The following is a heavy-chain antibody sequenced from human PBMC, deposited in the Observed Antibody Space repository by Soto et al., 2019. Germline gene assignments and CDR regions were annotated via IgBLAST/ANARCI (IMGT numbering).Heavy chain of an antibody. J-gene: IGHJ6*02. D-gene: IGHD2-15*01. CDR1: GFTFSSYE. CDR3: ARAMGWPSLYYGMDI. V-gene: IGHV3-48*03. Sequence: EVQLVESGGGLVQPGGSLRLSCAASGFTFSSYEMNWVRQAPGKGLEWVSYISSSGTTIYYADSVKGRFTISRDNAKNSLYLQMNSLRAEDTAVYYCARAMGWPSLYYGMDIWGQGTTVTVSS. CDR2: ISSSGTTI.